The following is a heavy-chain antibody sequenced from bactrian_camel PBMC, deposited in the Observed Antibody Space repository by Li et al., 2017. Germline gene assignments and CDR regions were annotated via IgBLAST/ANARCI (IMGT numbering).Heavy chain of an antibody. J-gene: IGHJ4*01. Sequence: HVQLVESGGGLVEPGGSLRLSCAASGFSFSSGSVLSWVRQAPGKELEWVSGINSGGGSTYYLDSVEGRFTTSRDNAKNVLYLQLNSLKTEDSAMYYCANCLTVFAVLTDWGQGTQVTVS. CDR3: ANCLTVFAVLTD. D-gene: IGHD3*01. CDR1: GFSFSSGSV. V-gene: IGHV3S1*01. CDR2: INSGGGST.